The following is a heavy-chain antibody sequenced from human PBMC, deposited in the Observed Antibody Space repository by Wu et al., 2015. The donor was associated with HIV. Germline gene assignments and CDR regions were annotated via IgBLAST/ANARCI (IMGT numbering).Heavy chain of an antibody. CDR1: GNIFSDYG. CDR2: IIPISGIT. D-gene: IGHD4-23*01. V-gene: IGHV1-69*13. J-gene: IGHJ1*01. Sequence: QVHLVQSGAEVKKPGSSIKVSCKASGNIFSDYGINWVRQAPGQGLEWMGRIIPISGITYFPQKFQDSVTITADEFTNTIYLEVRGLRSDDTALYSAPTTSVDGRLRATWGQGRWSSSRQ. CDR3: PTTSVDGRLRAT.